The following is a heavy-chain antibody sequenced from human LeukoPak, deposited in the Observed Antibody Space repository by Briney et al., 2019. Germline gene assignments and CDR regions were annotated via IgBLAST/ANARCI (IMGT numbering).Heavy chain of an antibody. Sequence: PSETLSLTCAVSGYSISSGYYWGWVRQPPGKGLEWIGSVHHSGNTNYQTSLKSRVTISVDTSKYQFSLKLSSVTAVDTAVYYCARAPYADTGGYGELDYWGQGTLVTVSS. J-gene: IGHJ4*02. CDR3: ARAPYADTGGYGELDY. CDR2: VHHSGNT. V-gene: IGHV4-38-2*01. CDR1: GYSISSGYY. D-gene: IGHD5-18*01.